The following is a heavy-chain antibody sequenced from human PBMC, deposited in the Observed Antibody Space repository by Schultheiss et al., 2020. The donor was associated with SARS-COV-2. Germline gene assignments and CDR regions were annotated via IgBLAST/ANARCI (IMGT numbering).Heavy chain of an antibody. CDR3: AKDYYIVVVPAQGYFQH. CDR1: GFTFSSYW. Sequence: GESLKISCAGSGFTFSSYWMHWVRQAPGKGLVWVSRIYSDGSETRYADSVKGRFTISRDNSKNTLYLQMNSLRAEDTAVYYCAKDYYIVVVPAQGYFQHWGQGTLVTVSS. V-gene: IGHV3-74*01. D-gene: IGHD2-2*01. J-gene: IGHJ1*01. CDR2: IYSDGSET.